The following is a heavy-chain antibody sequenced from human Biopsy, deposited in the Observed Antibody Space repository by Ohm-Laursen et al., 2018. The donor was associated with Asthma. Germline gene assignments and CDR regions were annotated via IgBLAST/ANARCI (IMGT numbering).Heavy chain of an antibody. CDR3: ARARSGNYFDY. Sequence: SLRLSCSASGFTFSDYYMSWIRQAPGKGLEWVSYISSSGGTIYYADSVKGRFTISRDNAQNSLFLQMTSLGAEDTAVYYCARARSGNYFDYWGQGTLVTVSS. D-gene: IGHD5-12*01. V-gene: IGHV3-11*01. J-gene: IGHJ4*02. CDR1: GFTFSDYY. CDR2: ISSSGGTI.